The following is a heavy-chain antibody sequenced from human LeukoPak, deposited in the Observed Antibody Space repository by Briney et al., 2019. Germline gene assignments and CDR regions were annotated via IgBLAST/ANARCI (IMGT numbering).Heavy chain of an antibody. V-gene: IGHV2-5*02. CDR3: AHKGYYYDSSGYYYIDY. Sequence: SGPTLVKPTQTLTLTCTFSGFSLSTSGVGVGWIRQPPGKALEWLSLIYWDDDKRYSPSLKSRLTITKDTSKNQVVLTMTNMDPVDTATYYCAHKGYYYDSSGYYYIDYWGQGTLVTVSS. CDR1: GFSLSTSGVG. J-gene: IGHJ4*02. D-gene: IGHD3-22*01. CDR2: IYWDDDK.